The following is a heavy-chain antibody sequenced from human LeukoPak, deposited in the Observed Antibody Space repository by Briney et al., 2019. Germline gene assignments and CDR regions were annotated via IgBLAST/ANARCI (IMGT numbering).Heavy chain of an antibody. Sequence: SETLSLTCSVSGDSVSDGSYYWSWIRQQPGKVLEWIGYIYHSGSTFYNPSLRSRLTISLDTSKNQFFLKLRSVTAADTAVYFCARTYYLKFDSWGQGSLVTVTS. D-gene: IGHD3-10*01. CDR1: GDSVSDGSYY. CDR3: ARTYYLKFDS. J-gene: IGHJ5*01. V-gene: IGHV4-31*03. CDR2: IYHSGST.